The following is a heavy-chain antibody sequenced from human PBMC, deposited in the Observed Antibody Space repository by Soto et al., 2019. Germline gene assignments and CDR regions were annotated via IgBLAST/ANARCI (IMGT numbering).Heavy chain of an antibody. CDR3: ARLVASRLKHYYYYYMDV. Sequence: QVQLQESGPGLVKPSETLSHTCTVSGGSISSYYWSWIRQPPGKGLEWIGYIYYSGSTNYNPSLKSRVTISVDTSKNQFSLKLSSVTAADTAVYYSARLVASRLKHYYYYYMDVWGKGTTVTVSS. V-gene: IGHV4-59*08. CDR2: IYYSGST. D-gene: IGHD6-6*01. J-gene: IGHJ6*03. CDR1: GGSISSYY.